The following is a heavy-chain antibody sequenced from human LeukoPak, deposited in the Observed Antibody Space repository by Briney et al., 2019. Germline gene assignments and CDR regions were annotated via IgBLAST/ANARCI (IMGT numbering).Heavy chain of an antibody. V-gene: IGHV3-23*01. D-gene: IGHD6-13*01. CDR1: GFTFSSYA. CDR3: AKRAPLSSSWYYFDY. Sequence: GGSLRLSCAASGFTFSSYAMSWVRQAPGKGLEWVSAITGSGASTYYADSVKGRFTISRDNSKNTLYLQMNSLRAEDTAVYYCAKRAPLSSSWYYFDYWGQGTLVTVSS. J-gene: IGHJ4*02. CDR2: ITGSGAST.